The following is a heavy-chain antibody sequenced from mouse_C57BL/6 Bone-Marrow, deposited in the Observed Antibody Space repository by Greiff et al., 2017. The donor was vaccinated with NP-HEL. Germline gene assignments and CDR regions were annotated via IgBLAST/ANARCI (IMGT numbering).Heavy chain of an antibody. CDR2: IDPSDSET. CDR3: ARHFTRYFDV. Sequence: QVQLKQPGAELVRPGSSVKLSCKASGYTFTSYWMHWVKQRPIQGLEWIGNIDPSDSETHYNQKFKDKATLTVDKSSSTAYMQLSSLTSEDSAVYYCARHFTRYFDVWGTGTTVTVSS. V-gene: IGHV1-52*01. J-gene: IGHJ1*03. CDR1: GYTFTSYW.